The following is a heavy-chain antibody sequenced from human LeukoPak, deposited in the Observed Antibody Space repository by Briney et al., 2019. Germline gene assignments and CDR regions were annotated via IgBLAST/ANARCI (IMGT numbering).Heavy chain of an antibody. CDR3: TKDPNGDYIGAFDP. D-gene: IGHD4-17*01. V-gene: IGHV3-23*01. Sequence: GGSLRLSCAASGFSFSSFAVTWVRQAPGKGLEWVSSITGGHYATYNTDSVKGRFTISRDNAKNTLYLQMNSLRADDTAIYYCTKDPNGDYIGAFDPWGQGTLVTVSS. CDR1: GFSFSSFA. CDR2: ITGGHYAT. J-gene: IGHJ5*02.